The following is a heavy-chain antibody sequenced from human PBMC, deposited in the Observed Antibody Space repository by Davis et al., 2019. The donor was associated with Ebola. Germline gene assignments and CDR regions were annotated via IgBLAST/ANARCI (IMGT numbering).Heavy chain of an antibody. J-gene: IGHJ4*02. CDR3: ARDRSYGDYNGHDY. D-gene: IGHD4-17*01. Sequence: PSETLSLTCAVYGGSFSSYYWSWIRQLAGKGLEWIGRIYTSGSTNYNPSLKSRVTMSVDTSKNQFSLKLSSVTAADTAVYYCARDRSYGDYNGHDYWGQGTLVTVSS. CDR1: GGSFSSYY. CDR2: IYTSGST. V-gene: IGHV4-4*07.